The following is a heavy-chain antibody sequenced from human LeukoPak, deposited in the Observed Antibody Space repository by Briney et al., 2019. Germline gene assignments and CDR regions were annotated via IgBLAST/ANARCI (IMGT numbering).Heavy chain of an antibody. D-gene: IGHD6-19*01. CDR3: ARGYSSGWYRRWYFDL. Sequence: GGSLRLSCAASGFTFSSYAMHWVRQAPGKGLEWVAVISYDGSNKYYADSVKGRFTISRDNAENSLYLQMNSLRAEDTAVYYCARGYSSGWYRRWYFDLWGRGTLVTVSS. CDR2: ISYDGSNK. J-gene: IGHJ2*01. V-gene: IGHV3-30-3*01. CDR1: GFTFSSYA.